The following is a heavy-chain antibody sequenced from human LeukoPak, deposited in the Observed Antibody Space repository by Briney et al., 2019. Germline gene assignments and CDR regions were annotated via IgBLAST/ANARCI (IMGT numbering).Heavy chain of an antibody. J-gene: IGHJ4*02. D-gene: IGHD1-1*01. Sequence: ASVKVSCKASGYTFTSYGISWVRQAPGQGLEWMGWISAYNGNTNYAQKLQGRVAMTTDTSTSTAYMELRSLRSDDTAVYYCARAGNWNDISTFDYWGQGTLVTVSS. V-gene: IGHV1-18*01. CDR3: ARAGNWNDISTFDY. CDR1: GYTFTSYG. CDR2: ISAYNGNT.